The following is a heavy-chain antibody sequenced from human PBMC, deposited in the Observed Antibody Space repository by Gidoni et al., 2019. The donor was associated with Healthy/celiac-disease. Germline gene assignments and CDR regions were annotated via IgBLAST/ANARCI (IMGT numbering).Heavy chain of an antibody. J-gene: IGHJ6*03. Sequence: QVTLKESGPVLVQPTETLTLTCTVSGFSLSNARMGVSWIRQPPGKALEWLAHIFSNDEKSYSTSLKSRLTISKDTSKSQVVLTMTNMDPVDTATYYCARIRGYSYGFDYYYYMDVWGKGTTVTVSS. V-gene: IGHV2-26*01. CDR2: IFSNDEK. CDR1: GFSLSNARMG. CDR3: ARIRGYSYGFDYYYYMDV. D-gene: IGHD5-18*01.